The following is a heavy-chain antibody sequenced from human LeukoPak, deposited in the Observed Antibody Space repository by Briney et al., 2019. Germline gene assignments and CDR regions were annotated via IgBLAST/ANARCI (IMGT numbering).Heavy chain of an antibody. CDR1: GDSISSRSYY. D-gene: IGHD4-23*01. J-gene: IGHJ3*02. Sequence: PSETLSLTCSVSGDSISSRSYYWGWIRQPPGKGLEWIGTLYYSGSTHYNPSLKSRVTTSLDTSKNQFSLKLSSVTAADTAVYYCARHDPVVGTPDAFDIWGQGTMVTVSS. CDR3: ARHDPVVGTPDAFDI. CDR2: LYYSGST. V-gene: IGHV4-39*01.